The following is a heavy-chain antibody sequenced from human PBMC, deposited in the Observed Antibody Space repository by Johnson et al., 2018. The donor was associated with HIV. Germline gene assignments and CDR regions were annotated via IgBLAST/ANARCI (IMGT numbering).Heavy chain of an antibody. CDR1: GFTFSSYA. Sequence: QVQLVESGGGVVQPGRSLRLSCAASGFTFSSYAMHWVRQAPGKGLEWVAVISYDGSNKYYADSVKGRFTISRDNSKNTLYLQMNSLRAEDTAVYYCARACRDGYTCYAFDIWGQGTMVTVSS. CDR3: ARACRDGYTCYAFDI. J-gene: IGHJ3*02. CDR2: ISYDGSNK. D-gene: IGHD5-24*01. V-gene: IGHV3-30*14.